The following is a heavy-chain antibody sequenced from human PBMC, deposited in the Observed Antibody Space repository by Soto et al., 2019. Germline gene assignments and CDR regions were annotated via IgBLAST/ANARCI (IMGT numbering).Heavy chain of an antibody. V-gene: IGHV1-2*02. D-gene: IGHD6-6*01. CDR2: INPNSGGT. J-gene: IGHJ4*02. Sequence: WASVKVSCKASGYAFTGYYMHWVRQAPGQGLEWMGWINPNSGGTNYAQKFQGRVTMTRDTSISTAYMELSRLRSDDTAVYYCARALSLGIAAHPWGQGTLVTVSS. CDR3: ARALSLGIAAHP. CDR1: GYAFTGYY.